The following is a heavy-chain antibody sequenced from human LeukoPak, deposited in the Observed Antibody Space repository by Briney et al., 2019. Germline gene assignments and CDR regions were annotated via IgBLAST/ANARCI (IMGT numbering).Heavy chain of an antibody. CDR1: GYSISSGYY. D-gene: IGHD3-10*01. CDR2: IYRSGST. CDR3: ARVLGGITMVRGRSYYYYYMDV. V-gene: IGHV4-38-2*02. J-gene: IGHJ6*03. Sequence: PSETLSLTCTVSGYSISSGYYWGWIRQPPGKGLEWIGSIYRSGSTYYNPSLKSRVTMSVDTSKNQFSLKLSSVTAADTAVYYCARVLGGITMVRGRSYYYYYMDVWGKGTTVTISS.